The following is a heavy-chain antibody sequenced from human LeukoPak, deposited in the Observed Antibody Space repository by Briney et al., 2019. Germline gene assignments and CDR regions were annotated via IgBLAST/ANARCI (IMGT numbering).Heavy chain of an antibody. Sequence: GGSLRLSCAASGFTLGDYDIHWVRQAPGKGPEWVSSISSNSDTIAYAGPVKGRFTVSRDNTINSLYLQMDSLRVEDTALYYCLTSSFDHWGQGTLVTVSS. V-gene: IGHV3-9*01. CDR1: GFTLGDYD. CDR3: LTSSFDH. J-gene: IGHJ4*02. CDR2: ISSNSDTI.